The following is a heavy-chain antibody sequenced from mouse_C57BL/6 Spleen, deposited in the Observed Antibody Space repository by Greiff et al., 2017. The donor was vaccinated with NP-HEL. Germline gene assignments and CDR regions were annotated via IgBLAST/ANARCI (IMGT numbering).Heavy chain of an antibody. J-gene: IGHJ1*03. Sequence: LVESGPELVKPGASVKLSCKASGYTFTSYDINWVKQRPGQGLEWIGWIYPRDGSTKYNEKFKGKATLTVDTSSSTAYMERHSLTSEDSAVYFCARNYYGSSYWYFDVWGTGTTVTVSS. CDR3: ARNYYGSSYWYFDV. CDR1: GYTFTSYD. D-gene: IGHD1-1*01. CDR2: IYPRDGST. V-gene: IGHV1-85*01.